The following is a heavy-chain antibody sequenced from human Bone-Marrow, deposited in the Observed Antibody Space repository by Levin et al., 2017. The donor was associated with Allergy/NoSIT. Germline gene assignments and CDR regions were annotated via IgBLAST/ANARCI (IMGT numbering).Heavy chain of an antibody. CDR2: IYPGDSDT. V-gene: IGHV5-51*01. Sequence: GESLKISCKGSGYSFTSYWIGWVRQMPGKGLEWMGIIYPGDSDTRYSPSFQGQVTISADKSISTAYLQWSSLKASDTAMYYCARLQSSGWIVDLTGYYFDYWGQGTLVTVSS. CDR3: ARLQSSGWIVDLTGYYFDY. J-gene: IGHJ4*02. CDR1: GYSFTSYW. D-gene: IGHD6-19*01.